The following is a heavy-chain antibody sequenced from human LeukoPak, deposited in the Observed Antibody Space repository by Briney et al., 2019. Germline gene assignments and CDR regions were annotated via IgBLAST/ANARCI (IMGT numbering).Heavy chain of an antibody. Sequence: GGSLRLSCAASGFTFSSYWMSWVRQAPGKGLEWVANIKQDGSEKYYVDSVKGRFTISRDNAKNSLYLQMHSLRAEDTAVYYCASLSTRIEGSPDYWGQGTLATVSS. CDR1: GFTFSSYW. CDR2: IKQDGSEK. D-gene: IGHD1-26*01. CDR3: ASLSTRIEGSPDY. V-gene: IGHV3-7*01. J-gene: IGHJ4*02.